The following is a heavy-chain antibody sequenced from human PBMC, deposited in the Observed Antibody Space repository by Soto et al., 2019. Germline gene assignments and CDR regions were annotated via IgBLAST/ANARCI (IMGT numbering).Heavy chain of an antibody. D-gene: IGHD6-13*01. CDR1: GFTFSSYE. J-gene: IGHJ4*02. V-gene: IGHV3-48*03. CDR3: ARDGKVGQQLAIDY. Sequence: GGSLRLSCAASGFTFSSYEMNWVRQAPGKGLEWVSYISSSGSTIYYADSVKGRFTISRDNAKNSLYLQMNSLRAEDTAVYYCARDGKVGQQLAIDYWGQGTLVTVSS. CDR2: ISSSGSTI.